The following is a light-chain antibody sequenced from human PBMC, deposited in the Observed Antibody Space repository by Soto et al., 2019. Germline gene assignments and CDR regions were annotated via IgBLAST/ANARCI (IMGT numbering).Light chain of an antibody. V-gene: IGLV7-43*01. J-gene: IGLJ3*02. Sequence: QAVVTQEPSLTVSPGGTVTLTCASSTGAVTTTYYPNWFQQKPGQAPRPLIYDTSNRHSWTPARFSGSLLGGKAALTLSGVQPEDEADYYCLFYYSDARVFGGGTKLTV. CDR3: LFYYSDARV. CDR2: DTS. CDR1: TGAVTTTYY.